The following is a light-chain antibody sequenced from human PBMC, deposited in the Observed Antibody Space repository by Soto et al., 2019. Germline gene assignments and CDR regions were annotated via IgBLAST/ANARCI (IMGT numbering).Light chain of an antibody. CDR2: GAS. CDR1: QSVSSSY. CDR3: QQYGSSPGWT. V-gene: IGKV3-20*01. J-gene: IGKJ1*01. Sequence: EIVLTQSPGTLSLSPGERATLSCRASQSVSSSYLAWYQQKPGQAPRLLIYGASSRATGIPDRFSGSGAGTDFTLTISRLEPEDVAVSYCQQYGSSPGWTFGQGTKVEIK.